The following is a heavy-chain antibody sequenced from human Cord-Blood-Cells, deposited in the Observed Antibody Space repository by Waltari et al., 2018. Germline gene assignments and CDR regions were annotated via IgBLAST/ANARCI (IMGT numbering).Heavy chain of an antibody. CDR3: ATVNSYGRKYHYWYFDL. Sequence: QVQLVQSGAEVKKPGASVKVSCKVSGYTLTELSMHWVRQAPGKGLEWMGGFEPEDGETIYAKKFQGRVTMTEDTATDTAYMELSSLRSEDTAVYYCATVNSYGRKYHYWYFDLWGRGTLVTVSS. V-gene: IGHV1-24*01. CDR2: FEPEDGET. J-gene: IGHJ2*01. D-gene: IGHD5-18*01. CDR1: GYTLTELS.